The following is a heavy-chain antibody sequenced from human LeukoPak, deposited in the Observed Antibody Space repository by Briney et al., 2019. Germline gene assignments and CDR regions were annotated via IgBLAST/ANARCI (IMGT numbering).Heavy chain of an antibody. CDR3: ARDRGSSRGPDGWFDP. CDR2: IIPIFGTA. CDR1: GGTFSGYA. Sequence: SVKVSCKASGGTFSGYAISWVRQAPGQGLEWMGGIIPIFGTANYAQKFQGRVTITTDESTSTAYMELSSLRSEDTAVYYCARDRGSSRGPDGWFDPWGQGTLVTVSS. D-gene: IGHD6-13*01. V-gene: IGHV1-69*05. J-gene: IGHJ5*02.